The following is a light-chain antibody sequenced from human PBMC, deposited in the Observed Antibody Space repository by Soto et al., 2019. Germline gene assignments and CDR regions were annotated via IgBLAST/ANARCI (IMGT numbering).Light chain of an antibody. CDR1: SSDVGGYNC. CDR2: DVS. Sequence: LTQPRSVSGSPGHSVTISCTGTSSDVGGYNCVSWYQQHPGKAPKLMIYDVSKRPSGVPDRFSGSKSGNTASLTISGLQAEDEADYYCCSYAGSYTHVVFGGGTKVTVL. CDR3: CSYAGSYTHVV. J-gene: IGLJ2*01. V-gene: IGLV2-11*01.